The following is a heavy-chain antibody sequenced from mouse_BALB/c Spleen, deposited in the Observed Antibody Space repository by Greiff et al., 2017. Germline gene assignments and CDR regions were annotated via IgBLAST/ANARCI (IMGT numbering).Heavy chain of an antibody. Sequence: EVQLVESGAELVKPGASVKLSCTASGFNIKDTYMHWVKQRPEQGLEWIGRIDPANGNTKYDPKFQGKATITADTSSNTAYLQLSSLTSEDTAVYYCARSGLLDYWGQGTTLTVSS. CDR1: GFNIKDTY. CDR3: ARSGLLDY. V-gene: IGHV14-3*02. CDR2: IDPANGNT. J-gene: IGHJ2*01. D-gene: IGHD2-4*01.